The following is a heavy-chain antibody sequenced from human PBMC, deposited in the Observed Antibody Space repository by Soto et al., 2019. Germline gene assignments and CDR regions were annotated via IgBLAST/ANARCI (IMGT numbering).Heavy chain of an antibody. V-gene: IGHV1-18*01. J-gene: IGHJ6*02. CDR1: GYTFTSYG. CDR3: ARNVRGGNRWYAYYYGMDV. D-gene: IGHD2-15*01. Sequence: ASVKVSCKASGYTFTSYGISWVRQAPGQGLEWMGWISAYNGNTNYAQKLQGRVTMTTDTSTSTAYMELRSLRSDDTAVYYCARNVRGGNRWYAYYYGMDVWGQGTTVTVSS. CDR2: ISAYNGNT.